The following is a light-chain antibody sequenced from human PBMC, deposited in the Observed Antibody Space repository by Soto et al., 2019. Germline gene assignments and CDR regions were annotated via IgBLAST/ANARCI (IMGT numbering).Light chain of an antibody. Sequence: DIQLTQSPSFLSASVGDRVTITCRASQDISSYLAWYQQKPGKAPKLLIFAASTLQSGVPSRFRGSGSGTEFTLTFSSLQPEDFATYCCQQLNSYPYTFGQGTKLEIK. J-gene: IGKJ2*01. CDR3: QQLNSYPYT. CDR2: AAS. V-gene: IGKV1-9*01. CDR1: QDISSY.